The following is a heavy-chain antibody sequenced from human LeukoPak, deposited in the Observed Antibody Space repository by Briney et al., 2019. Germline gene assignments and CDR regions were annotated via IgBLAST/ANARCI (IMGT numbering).Heavy chain of an antibody. J-gene: IGHJ5*02. D-gene: IGHD6-25*01. CDR3: ARKQLYPSLAATGWFDP. CDR2: INPNSGGT. V-gene: IGHV1-2*02. Sequence: ASVKVSCKASGYTFTGYYMHWVRQAPGQGLEWMGWINPNSGGTNYAQKFQGRVTMTRDTSISTAYMELSRLRSDDTAVYYCARKQLYPSLAATGWFDPWGQGTLVTVSS. CDR1: GYTFTGYY.